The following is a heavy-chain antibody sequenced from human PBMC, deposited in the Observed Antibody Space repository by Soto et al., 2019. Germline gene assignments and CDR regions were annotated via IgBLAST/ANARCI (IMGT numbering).Heavy chain of an antibody. Sequence: GASPRLSSAASGLSFRTYPLPWVRHAPGQRLEWVAVISYDGSNKYYADSVKGRFTISRDNSKNTLYLQMNSLRAEDTAVYYCARDGCISTSCYSQYYYGSGAYGMDVWGQGT. CDR2: ISYDGSNK. CDR1: GLSFRTYP. D-gene: IGHD2-2*01. J-gene: IGHJ6*02. CDR3: ARDGCISTSCYSQYYYGSGAYGMDV. V-gene: IGHV3-30*01.